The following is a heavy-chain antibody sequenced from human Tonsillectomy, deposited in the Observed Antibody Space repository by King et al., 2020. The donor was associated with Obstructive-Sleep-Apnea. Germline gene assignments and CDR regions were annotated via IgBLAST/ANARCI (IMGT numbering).Heavy chain of an antibody. D-gene: IGHD3-10*01. CDR3: ARECYYGSGSPLDP. CDR2: ISYDGSNK. J-gene: IGHJ5*02. Sequence: VQLVESGGGVVQPERSLRLSCAASGLTLSNYVMYWVRQAPGKGLEWGAVISYDGSNKYYAYSVKARVTISRDNSKNTMYLQMNSLRAEDTALYYCARECYYGSGSPLDPWGQGTLVSVSS. CDR1: GLTLSNYV. V-gene: IGHV3-30*03.